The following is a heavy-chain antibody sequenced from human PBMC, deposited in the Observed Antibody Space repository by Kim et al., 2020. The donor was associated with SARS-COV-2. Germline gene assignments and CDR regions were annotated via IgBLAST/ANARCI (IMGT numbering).Heavy chain of an antibody. CDR3: ARGYRGATLDY. J-gene: IGHJ4*02. CDR2: T. D-gene: IGHD1-26*01. V-gene: IGHV4-34*01. Sequence: TTYTPPLKSRVTIAVDTSKNQFSLELSAVSAADTAVYYCARGYRGATLDYWGQGTLVTVSS.